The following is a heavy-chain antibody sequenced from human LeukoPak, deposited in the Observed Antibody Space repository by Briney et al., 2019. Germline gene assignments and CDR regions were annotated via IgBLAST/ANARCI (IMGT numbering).Heavy chain of an antibody. J-gene: IGHJ5*02. CDR3: AKGGQDFDFWRFDL. V-gene: IGHV3-23*01. CDR2: ISDTGGRT. Sequence: GGSLRLSCAASGFTFSDSAVSWVRQSPGEGLEWVSSISDTGGRTYYADSVKGRFTITRDNSRNTVCLQMNQMRAGDTARYYCAKGGQDFDFWRFDLWGQGILVTVSS. D-gene: IGHD3-3*01. CDR1: GFTFSDSA.